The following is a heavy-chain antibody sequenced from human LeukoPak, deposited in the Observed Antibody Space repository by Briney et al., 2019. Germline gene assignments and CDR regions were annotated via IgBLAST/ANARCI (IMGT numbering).Heavy chain of an antibody. V-gene: IGHV3-48*02. CDR2: ISSSSSTI. CDR3: ARVWGDIVVVVASRAFDI. CDR1: GFTFSSYS. Sequence: PGGSLRLSCAASGFTFSSYSMNWVRQAPGKGLEWVSYISSSSSTIYYADSVKGRFTISRDNAKNSLYLQMNSLRDEDTAVYYCARVWGDIVVVVASRAFDIWGQGTMVTVSS. J-gene: IGHJ3*02. D-gene: IGHD2-15*01.